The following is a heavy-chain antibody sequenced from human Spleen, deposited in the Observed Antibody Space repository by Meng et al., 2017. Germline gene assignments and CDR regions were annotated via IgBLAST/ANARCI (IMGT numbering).Heavy chain of an antibody. J-gene: IGHJ6*02. V-gene: IGHV3-23*01. CDR2: ISGSGGST. Sequence: GESLKISCAASGFTFSNYAMNWVRQAPGKGLEWVSAISGSGGSTYYADSVKGRFTISRDNSKNTLYLQMNSLRAEDTAVYYCARDGMASGWYGGGYYYYGMDVWGQGTTVTVSS. CDR3: ARDGMASGWYGGGYYYYGMDV. D-gene: IGHD6-19*01. CDR1: GFTFSNYA.